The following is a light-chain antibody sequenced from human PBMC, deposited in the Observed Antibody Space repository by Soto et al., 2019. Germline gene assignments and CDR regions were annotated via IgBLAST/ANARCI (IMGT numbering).Light chain of an antibody. CDR2: DAS. CDR3: QQRGSWPLT. J-gene: IGKJ4*01. V-gene: IGKV3-11*01. Sequence: EIVLTQSPATLSLSPGESATLSCRAGQSVGTSLAWYQQKTGQAPRLLIYDASNRATGIPARFSGSGSGTDFTLTISSLEPEDFAVYYCQQRGSWPLTFGGGTQVEIK. CDR1: QSVGTS.